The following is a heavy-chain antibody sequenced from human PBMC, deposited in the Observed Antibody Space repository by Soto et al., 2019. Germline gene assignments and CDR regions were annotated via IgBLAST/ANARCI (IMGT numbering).Heavy chain of an antibody. CDR2: IYYSGST. CDR1: GGSVSSGSYY. CDR3: ARDRQMAYYYYGMDV. Sequence: SETLSLTCTVSGGSVSSGSYYWSWIRQPPGKGLEWIGYIYYSGSTNYNPSLKSRVTISVDTSKNQFSLKLSSVTAADTAVYYCARDRQMAYYYYGMDVWGQGTTVTVSS. J-gene: IGHJ6*02. V-gene: IGHV4-61*01.